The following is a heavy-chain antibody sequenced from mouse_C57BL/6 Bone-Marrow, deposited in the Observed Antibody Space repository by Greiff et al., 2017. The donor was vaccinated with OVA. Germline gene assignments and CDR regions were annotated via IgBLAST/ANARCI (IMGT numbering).Heavy chain of an antibody. D-gene: IGHD1-1*01. Sequence: EVKVVESGEGLVKPGGSLKLSCAASGFTFSSYAMSWVRQTPEKRLEWVAYISSGGDYIYYADTVKGRFTISRDNARNTLYLQMSSLKSEDTAMYYCTGDAPVRRGAMDYWGQGTSVTVSS. CDR1: GFTFSSYA. J-gene: IGHJ4*01. CDR2: ISSGGDYI. V-gene: IGHV5-9-1*02. CDR3: TGDAPVRRGAMDY.